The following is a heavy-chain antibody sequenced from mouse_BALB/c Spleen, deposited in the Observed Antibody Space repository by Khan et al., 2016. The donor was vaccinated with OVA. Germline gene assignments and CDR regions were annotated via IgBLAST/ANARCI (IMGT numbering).Heavy chain of an antibody. CDR2: IFPGSDTP. D-gene: IGHD2-14*01. J-gene: IGHJ3*01. CDR3: ARGGYSAFAY. Sequence: QVQLQQSGPELVKPGASLKVSCKASGYTFTDYIIGWVKQSTRQGLEWIGDIFPGSDTPYYNEKFKDRATLTADKSANTAYMQLSSLTSDDSAAYCCARGGYSAFAYWGQGTLVTVSA. CDR1: GYTFTDYI. V-gene: IGHV1-77*01.